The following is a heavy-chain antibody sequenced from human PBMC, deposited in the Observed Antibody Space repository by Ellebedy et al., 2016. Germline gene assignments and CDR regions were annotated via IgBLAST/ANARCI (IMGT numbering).Heavy chain of an antibody. CDR2: IYYSGST. J-gene: IGHJ4*02. Sequence: SETLSLXXTVSGGSISSSSYYWGWIRQPPGKGLEWIGSIYYSGSTYYNPSLKSRVTISVDTSKNQFSLKLSSVTAADTAVYYCARAPFDSSGYYYPFDYWGQGTLVTVSS. CDR1: GGSISSSSYY. D-gene: IGHD3-22*01. CDR3: ARAPFDSSGYYYPFDY. V-gene: IGHV4-39*07.